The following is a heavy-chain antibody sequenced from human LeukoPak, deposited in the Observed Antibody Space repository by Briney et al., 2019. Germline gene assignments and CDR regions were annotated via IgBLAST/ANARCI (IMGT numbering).Heavy chain of an antibody. J-gene: IGHJ4*02. V-gene: IGHV3-23*01. D-gene: IGHD3-9*01. CDR1: GFTFSNAW. CDR2: MSAYNDRT. CDR3: AQELSDIFVVRTDS. Sequence: PGGSLRLSCAVSGFTFSNAWMSWVRQTPGKGLEWVATMSAYNDRTHYADSVRGRFTVSRDNSKNTLSLQMNSLREDDTAVYYCAQELSDIFVVRTDSWGQGTLVTVSS.